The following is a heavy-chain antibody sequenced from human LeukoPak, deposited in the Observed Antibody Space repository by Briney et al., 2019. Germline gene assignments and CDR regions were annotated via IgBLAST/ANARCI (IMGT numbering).Heavy chain of an antibody. CDR3: ARFITFGGLIVIPFEAFDV. CDR2: IKSKIDGGTT. D-gene: IGHD3-16*02. J-gene: IGHJ3*01. CDR1: GFSFTNAW. V-gene: IGHV3-15*01. Sequence: PGGSLRLSCAASGFSFTNAWMSWVRQAPGKGLEWVGRIKSKIDGGTTDYAAPVKGRFTISRDDSKTTLYLQMNSLKTEDTAVYYCARFITFGGLIVIPFEAFDVWGQGTMVTVSS.